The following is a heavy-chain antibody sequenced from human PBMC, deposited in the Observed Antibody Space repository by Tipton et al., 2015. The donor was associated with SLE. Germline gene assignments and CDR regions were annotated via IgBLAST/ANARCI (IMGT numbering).Heavy chain of an antibody. D-gene: IGHD3-22*01. CDR1: GGSLSGHY. CDR3: ARESRYYESTSYSDAFDI. J-gene: IGHJ3*02. CDR2: IYFSVST. V-gene: IGHV4-59*11. Sequence: TLSLTCSVSGGSLSGHYLCWIRRTPGMRLEWVGYIYFSVSTNYTPLFIGRVTISLDRSTDQVTLNLDAVTADDTAVYYCARESRYYESTSYSDAFDIWGRGTTVGVSS.